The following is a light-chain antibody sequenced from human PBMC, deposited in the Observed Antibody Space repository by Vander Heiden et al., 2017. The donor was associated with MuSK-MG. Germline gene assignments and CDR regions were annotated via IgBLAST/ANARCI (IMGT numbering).Light chain of an antibody. J-gene: IGKJ5*01. CDR2: GAS. CDR1: QSVSSTF. V-gene: IGKV3-20*01. Sequence: EIVLTQSLGHLSLSPGERATLSCRASQSVSSTFLAWYQQKPGQAPRLLIFGASSRATGIPDRFSGSGSGADFTLTISILDAEDFAVYYCQQYGASGITFGPGTRLEIK. CDR3: QQYGASGIT.